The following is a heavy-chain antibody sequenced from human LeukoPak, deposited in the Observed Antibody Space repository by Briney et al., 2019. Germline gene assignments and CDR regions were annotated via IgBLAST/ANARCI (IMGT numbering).Heavy chain of an antibody. Sequence: GGSLRLSCTASGFTFGDYAMSWVRQAPGKGLEWVGFIRSKAYGGTTEYAASVKGRFTISRDDSKSIAYLQMNSLKTEDTAVYYCTAIIVGATNNYWGQGTLVTVSS. D-gene: IGHD1-26*01. CDR1: GFTFGDYA. CDR2: IRSKAYGGTT. V-gene: IGHV3-49*04. CDR3: TAIIVGATNNY. J-gene: IGHJ4*02.